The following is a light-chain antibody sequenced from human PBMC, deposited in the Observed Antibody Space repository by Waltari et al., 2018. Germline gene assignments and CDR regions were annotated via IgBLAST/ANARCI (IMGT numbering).Light chain of an antibody. J-gene: IGKJ2*01. CDR2: AAS. Sequence: DIQMTQSPSSLSVSVGDRVTITCRASQLVDNFLNWYQPKPGQAPSLLIYAASSLQSGVPSRFSGRGSGTDFTLTSSSLRPEDFATYYCQQSYTAPYTFGQGTRLDIK. V-gene: IGKV1-39*01. CDR1: QLVDNF. CDR3: QQSYTAPYT.